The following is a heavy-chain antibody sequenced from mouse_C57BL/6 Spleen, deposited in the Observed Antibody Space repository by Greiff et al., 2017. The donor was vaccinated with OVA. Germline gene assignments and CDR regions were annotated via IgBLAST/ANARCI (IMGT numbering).Heavy chain of an antibody. CDR2: IYPGSGNT. CDR1: GYTFTDYY. J-gene: IGHJ3*01. V-gene: IGHV1-76*01. Sequence: QVQLKESGAELVRPGASVKLSCKASGYTFTDYYINWVKQRPGQGLEWIARIYPGSGNTYYNEKFKGKATLTAEKSSSTAYMQLSSLTSEDSAVYFCAINYYGSTQAWFAYWGQGTLVTVSA. CDR3: AINYYGSTQAWFAY. D-gene: IGHD1-1*01.